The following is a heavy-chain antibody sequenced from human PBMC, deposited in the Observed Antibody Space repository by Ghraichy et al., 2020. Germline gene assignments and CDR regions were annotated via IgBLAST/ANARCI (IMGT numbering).Heavy chain of an antibody. V-gene: IGHV4-39*01. CDR2: IYYLGNT. D-gene: IGHD3-10*01. CDR3: ARRWSGDFTFDS. J-gene: IGHJ4*02. CDR1: GGSVSSASHH. Sequence: SETLSLTCSVSGGSVSSASHHWGWIRQPPGKPLEWMATIYYLGNTYYNPSFNGRLAISMDKSKNQFSLRLNSVTAADTAVYYCARRWSGDFTFDSWGQGSLVFVSS.